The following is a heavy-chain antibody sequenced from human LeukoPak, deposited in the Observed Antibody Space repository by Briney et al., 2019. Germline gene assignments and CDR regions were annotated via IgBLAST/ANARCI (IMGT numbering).Heavy chain of an antibody. V-gene: IGHV3-30-3*01. D-gene: IGHD6-6*01. Sequence: PGGSLRLSCAASGFTFSSYAMHWVRQAPGKGLEWVAVISYDGSNKYYADSVKGRFTISRDNSKNTLYLQMNSLRAEDTAVYYCAREAEYSSSSDYWGQGTLVTVSS. CDR3: AREAEYSSSSDY. CDR1: GFTFSSYA. CDR2: ISYDGSNK. J-gene: IGHJ4*02.